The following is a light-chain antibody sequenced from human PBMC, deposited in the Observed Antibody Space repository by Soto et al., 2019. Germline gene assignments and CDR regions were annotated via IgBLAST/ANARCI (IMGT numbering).Light chain of an antibody. V-gene: IGKV3-20*01. Sequence: EIVLTQSPDTLSLSPGERATLSCRASQSVRNNYLAWYQQKPGQAPRFLIYDTSSRATGIPERFSGSGSGTDFTLTIGRLEPEDFAVYYCQQYGRSPLTFGGGTKVEIK. CDR3: QQYGRSPLT. J-gene: IGKJ4*01. CDR1: QSVRNNY. CDR2: DTS.